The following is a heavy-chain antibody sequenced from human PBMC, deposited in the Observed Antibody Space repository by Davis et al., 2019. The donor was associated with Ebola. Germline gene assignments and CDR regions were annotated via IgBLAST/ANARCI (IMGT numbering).Heavy chain of an antibody. CDR3: AKDRASGGDYNGPTDS. J-gene: IGHJ4*02. D-gene: IGHD4-17*01. Sequence: GESLKISCAASGFIFSRYGIHWVRQDPGKGLEWVATIWYDGTNAYYIDSVKGRFTISRDNSKSTLYLQMNSLRAEDTAVYYCAKDRASGGDYNGPTDSWGQGSLVTVSS. CDR2: IWYDGTNA. V-gene: IGHV3-33*06. CDR1: GFIFSRYG.